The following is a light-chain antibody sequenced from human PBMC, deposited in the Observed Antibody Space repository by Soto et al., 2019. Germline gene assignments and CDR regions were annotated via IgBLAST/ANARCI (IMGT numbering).Light chain of an antibody. Sequence: QSVLTQPASVSGSPGQSITISCTGTSSDVGSYNLVSWYQQHPGKAPKLMIYEGSKRPSGVSNRFSDSKSGNTASLTISGLQAEDEADYYCCLYAGSSTPYVFGTGTKVTVL. V-gene: IGLV2-23*01. J-gene: IGLJ1*01. CDR2: EGS. CDR1: SSDVGSYNL. CDR3: CLYAGSSTPYV.